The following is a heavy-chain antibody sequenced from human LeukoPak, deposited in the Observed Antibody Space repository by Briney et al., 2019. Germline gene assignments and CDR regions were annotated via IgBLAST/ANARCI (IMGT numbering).Heavy chain of an antibody. CDR2: IYYSGST. Sequence: SETLSLTCTVSGGSISSSSYYWGWIRQPPGKGLEWIGSIYYSGSTYYNPSLKSRVTISVDTSKNQFSLKLSSVTAADTAVYYCAISKGEHLDYWGQGTLVTVSS. CDR1: GGSISSSSYY. D-gene: IGHD2-21*01. CDR3: AISKGEHLDY. V-gene: IGHV4-39*01. J-gene: IGHJ4*02.